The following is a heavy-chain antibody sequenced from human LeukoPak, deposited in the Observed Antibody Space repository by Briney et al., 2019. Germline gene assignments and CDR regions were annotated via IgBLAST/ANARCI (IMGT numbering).Heavy chain of an antibody. CDR3: ARDLSFVRGVPLAFDI. Sequence: KPSETLSLTCTVSGGSISSYYWSWIRQPPGKGLEWIGYTYYSGSTNYNPSLKSRVTISVDTSKNQFSLKLSSVTAADTAVYYCARDLSFVRGVPLAFDIWGQGTMVTVSS. J-gene: IGHJ3*02. CDR2: TYYSGST. D-gene: IGHD3-10*02. V-gene: IGHV4-59*01. CDR1: GGSISSYY.